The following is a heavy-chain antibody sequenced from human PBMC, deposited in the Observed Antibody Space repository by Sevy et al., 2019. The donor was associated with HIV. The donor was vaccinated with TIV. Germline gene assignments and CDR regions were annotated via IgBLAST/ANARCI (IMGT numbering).Heavy chain of an antibody. D-gene: IGHD3-9*01. V-gene: IGHV3-23*01. CDR1: GFTFNRHA. J-gene: IGHJ5*02. Sequence: GGSLRLSCAASGFTFNRHAMSWVRQAPGKGLEWVSGISGSGVITHYADSVRGRITIFRDNSKNTLYLQMNSLRAEDTAKYYCAKDVDYDILTGSWNAWGQGTLVTVSS. CDR2: ISGSGVIT. CDR3: AKDVDYDILTGSWNA.